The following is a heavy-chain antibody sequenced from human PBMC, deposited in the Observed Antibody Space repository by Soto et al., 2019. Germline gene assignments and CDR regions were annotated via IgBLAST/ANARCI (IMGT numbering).Heavy chain of an antibody. J-gene: IGHJ4*02. CDR1: GFTFSTHS. Sequence: GGSLRLSFSASGFTFSTHSMNWVRQAPGKGPEWVSSINDKSNYIFYADSVKGRFTISRDNAKNSLYLQMNSLRDDDTAVYYCATFPNYYGGWGQGTLVTVSS. V-gene: IGHV3-21*06. CDR2: INDKSNYI. CDR3: ATFPNYYGG.